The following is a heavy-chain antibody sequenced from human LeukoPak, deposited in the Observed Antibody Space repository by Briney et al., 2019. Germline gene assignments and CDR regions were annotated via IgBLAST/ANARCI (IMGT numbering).Heavy chain of an antibody. CDR3: VSWAGGNSVVASFDY. D-gene: IGHD3-16*01. CDR1: GYTFTSFD. CDR2: MNPNSGNT. J-gene: IGHJ4*02. Sequence: GASVKVSYKASGYTFTSFDINWVRQATGQGLEWMGWMNPNSGNTGYAQKFQGRVTLTRDTSISTAYVELSNLASDDTGVYYCVSWAGGNSVVASFDYWGQGTLVIVSS. V-gene: IGHV1-8*01.